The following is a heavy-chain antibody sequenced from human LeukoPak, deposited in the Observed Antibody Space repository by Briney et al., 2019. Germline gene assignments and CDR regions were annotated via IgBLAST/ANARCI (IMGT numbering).Heavy chain of an antibody. Sequence: PGGSLRLSCAASGLTVTDNYFSWVRQAPGKGLEWVSVIFPDGRTYHADSVKGRFTISRDRPKNTLLLQMKSLRADDTALYHCARTNTVYGDFDYWGQGILVTVSS. CDR2: IFPDGRT. D-gene: IGHD2/OR15-2a*01. V-gene: IGHV3-53*01. CDR3: ARTNTVYGDFDY. CDR1: GLTVTDNY. J-gene: IGHJ4*02.